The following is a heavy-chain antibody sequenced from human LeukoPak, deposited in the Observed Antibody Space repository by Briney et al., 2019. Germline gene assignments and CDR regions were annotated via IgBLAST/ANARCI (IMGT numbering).Heavy chain of an antibody. D-gene: IGHD2-2*01. CDR2: ISSSSSYI. V-gene: IGHV3-21*01. J-gene: IGHJ4*02. CDR1: GFTFSSYS. CDR3: ARDMSGVPAALDY. Sequence: PGGSLRLSCAASGFTFSSYSMNWVRQAPGKGLEWVSSISSSSSYIYYADSVKGRFTISRDNAKNSLYLQMNSLRAEDTAVYYCARDMSGVPAALDYWGQGTLVTVSS.